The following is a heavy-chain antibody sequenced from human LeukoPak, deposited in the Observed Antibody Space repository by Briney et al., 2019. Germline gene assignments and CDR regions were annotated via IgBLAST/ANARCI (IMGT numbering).Heavy chain of an antibody. CDR2: INHSGST. J-gene: IGHJ4*02. CDR1: GGSFSGYY. Sequence: PSETLSLTCAVYGGSFSGYYWSWIRQPPGKGLEWIGEINHSGSTNYNPSLKSRVTISVDTSKNQFSLKLSSVTAADTAVYYCARHAYDYVWGSYRLYYFDYWGQGTLVTVSS. V-gene: IGHV4-34*01. D-gene: IGHD3-16*02. CDR3: ARHAYDYVWGSYRLYYFDY.